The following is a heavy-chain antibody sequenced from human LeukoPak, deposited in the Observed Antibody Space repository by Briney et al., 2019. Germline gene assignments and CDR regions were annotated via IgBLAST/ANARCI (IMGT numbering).Heavy chain of an antibody. Sequence: GGSLRLSCAASGFTFGSYWMSWVRQAPGKGLEWVANIKQDGSEKYYVDSVKGRFTISRDNAKNSLYLQMNSLRAEDTAVYYCAREMSFIAAAVVDYWGQGTLVTVSS. D-gene: IGHD6-13*01. CDR1: GFTFGSYW. CDR2: IKQDGSEK. CDR3: AREMSFIAAAVVDY. V-gene: IGHV3-7*01. J-gene: IGHJ4*02.